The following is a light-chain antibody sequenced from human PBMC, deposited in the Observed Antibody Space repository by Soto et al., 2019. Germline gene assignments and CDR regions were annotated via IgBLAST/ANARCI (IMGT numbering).Light chain of an antibody. V-gene: IGLV2-14*01. CDR1: GSDVGGYNY. Sequence: QSALTQPASVSGSPGQSITISCTGTGSDVGGYNYVSWYQQHPGKAPKVMIFEVSHRPSGVSSRFSGSKSGNTASLTISGLQAEDEADYYCCSYTSGSTLIVFGGGTKLTVL. CDR3: CSYTSGSTLIV. CDR2: EVS. J-gene: IGLJ3*02.